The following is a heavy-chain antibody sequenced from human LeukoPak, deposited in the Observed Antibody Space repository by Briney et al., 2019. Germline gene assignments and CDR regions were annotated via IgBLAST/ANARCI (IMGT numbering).Heavy chain of an antibody. CDR1: GFTLTDY. D-gene: IGHD2-2*01. J-gene: IGHJ6*03. Sequence: VASVKVSCRASGFTLTDYIHWVRQDPRQGLQWMGWIKPNSEDTDYAQKFQGRVTMTRDTSISTVYMELSSLRSDDTAVYYCARADSVPAGDYHYCYMDVWGKGTTVTVSS. CDR3: ARADSVPAGDYHYCYMDV. CDR2: IKPNSEDT. V-gene: IGHV1-2*02.